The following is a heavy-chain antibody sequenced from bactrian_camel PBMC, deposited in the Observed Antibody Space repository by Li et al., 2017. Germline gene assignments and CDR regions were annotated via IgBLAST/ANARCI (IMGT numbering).Heavy chain of an antibody. CDR2: IDRDGKT. CDR3: VARDSGLCYTWGWSSCKY. J-gene: IGHJ4*01. D-gene: IGHD3*01. V-gene: IGHV3S67*01. Sequence: VQLVESGEGSVEAGGSLRLTCSVSGYTYRGTDHCMVWFRQAPGKEREGVAAIDRDGKTAYRGSAEGRFTISRDNAKNTLYLQMNELKPDDTGTYYCVARDSGLCYTWGWSSCKYWGQGTQVTVS. CDR1: GYTYRGTD.